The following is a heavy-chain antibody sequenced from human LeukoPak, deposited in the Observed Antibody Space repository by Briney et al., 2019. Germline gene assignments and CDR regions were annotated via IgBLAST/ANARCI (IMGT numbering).Heavy chain of an antibody. CDR1: GFTFTWYG. V-gene: IGHV1-18*01. J-gene: IGHJ5*02. Sequence: GASVKVSCKASGFTFTWYGINWVRQAPGQGLEWMGWISGNDGRTRYAQKFQGRGTMTTVTSTSTVYMELRSLTSDDTAVYYCARDGEVGAALGGASYFWFDPWGQGTLVTVSS. D-gene: IGHD1-26*01. CDR2: ISGNDGRT. CDR3: ARDGEVGAALGGASYFWFDP.